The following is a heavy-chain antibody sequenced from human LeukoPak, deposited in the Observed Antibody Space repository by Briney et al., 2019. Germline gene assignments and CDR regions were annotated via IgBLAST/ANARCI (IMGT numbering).Heavy chain of an antibody. CDR2: ITNSGNSK. Sequence: GGSLRLSCAASEFTFSSYSMNWVRQAPGKGLEWVSYITNSGNSKSYADSVKGRFTISRDNTKNTLYLQMNSLSAEDTGLYYCVRDLRGDGSSTFGYWGQGTLVTVSS. D-gene: IGHD1-26*01. CDR3: VRDLRGDGSSTFGY. CDR1: EFTFSSYS. V-gene: IGHV3-48*01. J-gene: IGHJ4*02.